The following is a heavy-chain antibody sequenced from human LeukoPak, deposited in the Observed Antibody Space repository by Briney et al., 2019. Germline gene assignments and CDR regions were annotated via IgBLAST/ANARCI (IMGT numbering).Heavy chain of an antibody. Sequence: GSLRLSCAASGFPFTSYALHRVRQAPGKGLEWVAVISKEGSDKYYPDSVRGRFTISRDSSKNTLYLQMNSLRIEDTAVYYCARDETVAGTVDYWGQGSLVTVSS. CDR2: ISKEGSDK. D-gene: IGHD6-19*01. J-gene: IGHJ4*02. V-gene: IGHV3-30-3*01. CDR1: GFPFTSYA. CDR3: ARDETVAGTVDY.